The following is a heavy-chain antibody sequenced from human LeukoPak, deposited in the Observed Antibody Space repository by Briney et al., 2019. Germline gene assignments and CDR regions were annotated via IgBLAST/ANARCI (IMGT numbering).Heavy chain of an antibody. CDR2: ISGSGGST. J-gene: IGHJ6*03. CDR3: ARGGGYCSSTSWGYMDV. V-gene: IGHV3-23*01. D-gene: IGHD2-2*01. Sequence: GGTLRLSCAASGFTFSSYGMSWVRQAPGKGLEWVSAISGSGGSTYYADSVKGRFTISRDNSKNTLYLQMNSLRAEDTAVYYCARGGGYCSSTSWGYMDVWGKGTTVTISS. CDR1: GFTFSSYG.